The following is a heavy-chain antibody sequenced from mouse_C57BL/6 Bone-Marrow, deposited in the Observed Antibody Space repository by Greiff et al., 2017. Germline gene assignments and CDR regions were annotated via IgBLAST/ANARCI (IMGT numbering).Heavy chain of an antibody. J-gene: IGHJ3*01. CDR2: ISDGGSYT. D-gene: IGHD3-3*01. CDR1: GFTFSSYA. V-gene: IGHV5-4*03. Sequence: EVKLMESGGGLVKPGGSLKLSCAASGFTFSSYAMSWVRQTPEKRLEWVATISDGGSYTYYPDNVKGRFTISRDNAKNNLYLQMSHLKSEDTAMYSCARVARASRFAYWGQGTLVTVSA. CDR3: ARVARASRFAY.